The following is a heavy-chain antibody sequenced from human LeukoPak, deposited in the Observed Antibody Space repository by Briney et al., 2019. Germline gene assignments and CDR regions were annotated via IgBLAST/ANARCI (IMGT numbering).Heavy chain of an antibody. Sequence: GGSLRLSCAASGFTFSNYWMHWVRQATGKGPVWVSRIKSDGSSTRFADSVQGRFTISRDNAKNSLSLQMNSLRAEDTAVYYCVGSSGHWGQGTLVTVSS. J-gene: IGHJ4*02. CDR3: VGSSGH. D-gene: IGHD6-19*01. CDR2: IKSDGSST. CDR1: GFTFSNYW. V-gene: IGHV3-74*01.